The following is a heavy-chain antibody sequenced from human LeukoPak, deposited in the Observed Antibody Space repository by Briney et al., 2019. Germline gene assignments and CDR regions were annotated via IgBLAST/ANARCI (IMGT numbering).Heavy chain of an antibody. V-gene: IGHV4-59*01. CDR3: ARDPNWGDAFDI. Sequence: SETLSLTCTVSGGSISSYYWSWIQQPPGKGLEWTGYIYYSGSTNYNPSLKSRVTISVDTSKNQFSLKLSSVTAADTAVYYCARDPNWGDAFDIWGQGTMVTVSS. CDR1: GGSISSYY. D-gene: IGHD7-27*01. J-gene: IGHJ3*02. CDR2: IYYSGST.